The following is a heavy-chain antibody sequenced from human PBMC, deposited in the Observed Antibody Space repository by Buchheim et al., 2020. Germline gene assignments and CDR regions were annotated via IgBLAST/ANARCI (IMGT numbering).Heavy chain of an antibody. V-gene: IGHV4-59*01. CDR2: IYYSGST. CDR3: ARAFSLGYCSSTSCYTDWFDP. J-gene: IGHJ5*02. CDR1: GGSISSYY. Sequence: QVQLQESGPGLVKPSETLSLTCTVSGGSISSYYWSWIRQPPGKGLEWIGYIYYSGSTNYNPSLKSRVTISVDTSKNQFSLKLSSVTAADTAVYYCARAFSLGYCSSTSCYTDWFDPWGQGTL. D-gene: IGHD2-2*02.